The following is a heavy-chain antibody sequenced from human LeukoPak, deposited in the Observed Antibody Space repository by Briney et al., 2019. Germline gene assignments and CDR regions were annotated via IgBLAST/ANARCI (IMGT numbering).Heavy chain of an antibody. CDR1: GFTSGTYW. CDR3: ARDRGSSGWYEFDY. Sequence: GGSLRLFCAASGFTSGTYWMSWVRQAPGKGLERVANIKQDGSEKYYVDSVRGRFTISRDNAKNSLYLQMNSLRAEDTAVYYCARDRGSSGWYEFDYWGQGTLVTVSS. CDR2: IKQDGSEK. V-gene: IGHV3-7*01. D-gene: IGHD6-19*01. J-gene: IGHJ4*02.